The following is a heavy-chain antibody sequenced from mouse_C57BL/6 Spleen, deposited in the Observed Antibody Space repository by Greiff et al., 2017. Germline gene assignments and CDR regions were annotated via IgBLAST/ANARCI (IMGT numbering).Heavy chain of an antibody. CDR2: ISSGGSYT. D-gene: IGHD1-1*01. V-gene: IGHV5-6*01. CDR3: ARQVTTVVEGFAY. J-gene: IGHJ3*01. CDR1: GFTFSSYG. Sequence: EVKLMESGGDLVKPGGSLKLSCAASGFTFSSYGMSWVRQTPDKRLEWVATISSGGSYTYYPDSVKGRFTISRDNAKNTLYLQMSSLKSEDTAMCYCARQVTTVVEGFAYWGQGTLVTVSA.